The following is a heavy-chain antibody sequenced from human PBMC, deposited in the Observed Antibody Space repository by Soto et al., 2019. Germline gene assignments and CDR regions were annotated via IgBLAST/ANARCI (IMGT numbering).Heavy chain of an antibody. J-gene: IGHJ6*02. V-gene: IGHV1-3*05. CDR3: ASSDTTADYYYGMDV. CDR1: GYTFTSYA. Sequence: QVQLVQSGAEEKKPGASVKVSCKASGYTFTSYAMHWVRQAPGQRLEWMGWINAGNGNTKYSQKFQGRVTITRDTSASTANMELSSLRSEDTAVYYCASSDTTADYYYGMDVWGQGATGTVSS. D-gene: IGHD1-26*01. CDR2: INAGNGNT.